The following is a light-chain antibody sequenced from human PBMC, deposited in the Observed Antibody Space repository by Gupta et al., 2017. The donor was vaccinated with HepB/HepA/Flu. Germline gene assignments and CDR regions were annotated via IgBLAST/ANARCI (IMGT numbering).Light chain of an antibody. CDR2: DDS. Sequence: SSVLPQPPSVSVAPGKTARITCGGNNIGSKSVHWYQQKPGQAPVLVGYDDSDRPSGIPERFSGSNSGNTATLTISRVEAGDEADYYCQVWDSSSDHVVFGGGTKLTVL. CDR3: QVWDSSSDHVV. J-gene: IGLJ2*01. V-gene: IGLV3-21*03. CDR1: NIGSKS.